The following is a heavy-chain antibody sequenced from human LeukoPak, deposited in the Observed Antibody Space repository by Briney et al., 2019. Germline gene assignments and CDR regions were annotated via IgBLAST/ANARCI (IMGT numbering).Heavy chain of an antibody. CDR2: INPNSGGT. V-gene: IGHV1-2*02. Sequence: GASVKVSCKASGYTFTGYYMHWVRQAPGQGLEWRGWINPNSGGTNYAQKFQGRVAMTRDTSISTAYMELSRLRSDDTAVYYCARVPRGYSGFDPWGQGTLVTVSS. CDR1: GYTFTGYY. J-gene: IGHJ5*02. D-gene: IGHD5-12*01. CDR3: ARVPRGYSGFDP.